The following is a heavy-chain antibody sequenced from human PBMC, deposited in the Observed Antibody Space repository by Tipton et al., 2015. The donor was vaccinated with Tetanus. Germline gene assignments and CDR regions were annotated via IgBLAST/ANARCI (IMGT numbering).Heavy chain of an antibody. V-gene: IGHV4-30-4*01. J-gene: IGHJ4*02. Sequence: TLSLTYNVSGDSINSGDYYWSWIRQPPGKGLEWIGYIYYSGSTYYNPSLKSRVTISIDTSKNQFSLRPSSVTAADTAVYYCSSSPGNHYLAFFDYWGRGTLVTVSS. CDR3: SSSPGNHYLAFFDY. CDR2: IYYSGST. CDR1: GDSINSGDYY. D-gene: IGHD2/OR15-2a*01.